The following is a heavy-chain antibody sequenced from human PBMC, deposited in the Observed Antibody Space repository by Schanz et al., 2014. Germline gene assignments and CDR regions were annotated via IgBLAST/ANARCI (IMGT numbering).Heavy chain of an antibody. Sequence: VQLVESGGGVVQPGGSLRLSCAASGFTFSTYWMHWVRQAPGKGLVWVSHINSDGTTTTYADSVKGRFTISRDNAENTLYLQMNSLRAEDTAVYYCARDHQWLARYYMDVWGKGTTVTVSS. CDR2: INSDGTTT. D-gene: IGHD6-19*01. CDR1: GFTFSTYW. J-gene: IGHJ6*03. CDR3: ARDHQWLARYYMDV. V-gene: IGHV3-74*01.